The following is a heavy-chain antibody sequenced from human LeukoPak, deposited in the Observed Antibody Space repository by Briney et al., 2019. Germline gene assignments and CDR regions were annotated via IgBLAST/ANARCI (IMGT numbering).Heavy chain of an antibody. CDR2: INPNSGGT. CDR3: ARGFVVVTGVYGY. Sequence: ASVKVSCKASGYTFTGYYMHWVRQAPGQGLEWMGWINPNSGGTNYAQQFQGRVIMTRDTSISTAYMELNRLRSADTAVYYCARGFVVVTGVYGYWGQGTLVTVSS. D-gene: IGHD2-21*02. V-gene: IGHV1-2*02. J-gene: IGHJ4*02. CDR1: GYTFTGYY.